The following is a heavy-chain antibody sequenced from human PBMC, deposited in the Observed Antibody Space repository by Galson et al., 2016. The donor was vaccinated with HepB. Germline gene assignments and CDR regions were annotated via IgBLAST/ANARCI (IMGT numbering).Heavy chain of an antibody. CDR1: EFTASSNY. V-gene: IGHV3-53*01. Sequence: SLRLSCAAYEFTASSNYLNWIRQAPGEGLEWVSGITSGGTTYYADSVKGRFTISRDNSKNILYLQMKSLRDEDTAVYYCAKRPYSYGWHYGMDVWGQGTTVTVSS. CDR3: AKRPYSYGWHYGMDV. CDR2: ITSGGTT. J-gene: IGHJ6*02. D-gene: IGHD5-18*01.